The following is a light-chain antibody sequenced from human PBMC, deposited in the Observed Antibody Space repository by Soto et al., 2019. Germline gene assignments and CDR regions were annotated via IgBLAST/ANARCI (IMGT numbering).Light chain of an antibody. CDR3: QQYDRYPVT. J-gene: IGKJ4*01. V-gene: IGKV1-5*03. Sequence: DSQMTQSPSTLAASVGDRVTITCRASQSVSTWLAWYQQKPGQPPKLLIYKASMLQSGVSSRFSGSGSGTDFTLTISGLQPDDFATYYCQQYDRYPVTFGGGTKVEVK. CDR2: KAS. CDR1: QSVSTW.